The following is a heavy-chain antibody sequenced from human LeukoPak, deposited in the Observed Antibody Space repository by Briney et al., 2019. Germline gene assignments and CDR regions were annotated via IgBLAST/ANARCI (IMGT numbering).Heavy chain of an antibody. Sequence: GGSLRLSCAASGFTFNDYTMTWVRQAPGKGLEWVSSITGDCNYIFYADSVKGRFTISRDNAQNSLFLELNSLRGEDTAVYYCARERNFYYYDYWGQGALVTVSS. J-gene: IGHJ4*02. CDR2: ITGDCNYI. CDR1: GFTFNDYT. CDR3: ARERNFYYYDY. V-gene: IGHV3-21*01. D-gene: IGHD3-3*01.